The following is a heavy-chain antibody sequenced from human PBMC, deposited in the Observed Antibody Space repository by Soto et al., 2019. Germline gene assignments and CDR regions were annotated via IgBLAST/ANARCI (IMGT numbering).Heavy chain of an antibody. D-gene: IGHD2-15*01. V-gene: IGHV2-70*01. CDR1: GFSLSTTAMC. CDR3: ARTRLGYCSGGSCYGNWFDP. CDR2: IDWDDDK. Sequence: SGPTLVNPTQPLTLTCTFSGFSLSTTAMCVSWIRQPPGKALEWLALIDWDDDKYYSTSLNTRLTISKDTSKNQVVLTMTNMDPVDTATYYCARTRLGYCSGGSCYGNWFDPWGQGTLVTVSS. J-gene: IGHJ5*02.